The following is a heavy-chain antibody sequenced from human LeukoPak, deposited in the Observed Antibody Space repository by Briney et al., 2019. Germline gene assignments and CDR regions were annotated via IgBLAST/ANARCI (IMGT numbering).Heavy chain of an antibody. V-gene: IGHV5-51*01. J-gene: IGHJ6*02. CDR1: GYSFTSYW. CDR2: IYPGDSDT. CDR3: ARTYYDILTGYYTPYYYYGMDV. Sequence: GESLKISCKGSGYSFTSYWIGWVRQMPGKGLEWMGIIYPGDSDTRYSPSFQGQVTISAGKSISTAYLQWSSLKASDTAMYYCARTYYDILTGYYTPYYYYGMDVWGQGTTVTVSS. D-gene: IGHD3-9*01.